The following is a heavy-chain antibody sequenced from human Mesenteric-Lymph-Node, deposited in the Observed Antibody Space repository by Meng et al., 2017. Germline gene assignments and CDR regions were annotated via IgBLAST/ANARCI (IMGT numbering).Heavy chain of an antibody. CDR2: IIPIFGTA. D-gene: IGHD2-2*01. Sequence: QGERVHVGAEGKRPGSSVKVSCKASGGTFSSYAISWVRQAPGQGLEWMGGIIPIFGTANYAQKFQGRVTITADKSTSTAYMELSSLRSEDTAVYYCATWVADCSSTSCHFDYWGQGTLVTVSS. CDR1: GGTFSSYA. J-gene: IGHJ4*02. CDR3: ATWVADCSSTSCHFDY. V-gene: IGHV1-69*06.